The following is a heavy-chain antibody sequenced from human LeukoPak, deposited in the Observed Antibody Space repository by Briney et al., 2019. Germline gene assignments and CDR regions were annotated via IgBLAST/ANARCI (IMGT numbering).Heavy chain of an antibody. CDR1: GFTFSSYS. D-gene: IGHD6-13*01. J-gene: IGHJ4*02. CDR2: IFGGGKT. Sequence: GRSLRLSCAASGFTFSSYSMNWVRQAPGKGLEWVSVIFGGGKTSYAGSVQGRVTLSRDNSKNTLYLQMTRLRVEDTAVYYCAAWRGSSWFDYWGQGTLVTVSS. CDR3: AAWRGSSWFDY. V-gene: IGHV3-53*01.